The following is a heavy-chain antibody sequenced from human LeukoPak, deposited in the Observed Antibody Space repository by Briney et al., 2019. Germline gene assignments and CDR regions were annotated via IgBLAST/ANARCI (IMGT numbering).Heavy chain of an antibody. J-gene: IGHJ4*02. V-gene: IGHV1-2*02. D-gene: IGHD6-19*01. Sequence: GASVKVSCKASGYTFTGYYMHWVRQAPGQGLEWMGWINPNSGGTNYAQKFQGRVTMTRDTSISTAYMELSRLRSDDTAVYYCASSQVFSRGWYLIDYWGQGTLVTVSS. CDR2: INPNSGGT. CDR1: GYTFTGYY. CDR3: ASSQVFSRGWYLIDY.